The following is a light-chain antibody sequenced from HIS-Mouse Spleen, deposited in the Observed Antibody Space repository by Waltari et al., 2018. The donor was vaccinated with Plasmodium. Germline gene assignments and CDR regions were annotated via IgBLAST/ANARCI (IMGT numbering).Light chain of an antibody. V-gene: IGLV3-27*01. CDR2: KDS. J-gene: IGLJ3*02. Sequence: SYELTQPSSVSVSPGQTARITCSGDVLAKKYARGFQQKPGQAPGLVIYKDSERPSGIPERFSGSSSGTTVTLTISGAQVEDEADYYCYSAADNNRVFGGGTKLTVL. CDR1: VLAKKY. CDR3: YSAADNNRV.